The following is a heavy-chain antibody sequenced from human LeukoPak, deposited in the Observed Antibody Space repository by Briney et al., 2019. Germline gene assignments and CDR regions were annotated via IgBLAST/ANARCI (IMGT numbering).Heavy chain of an antibody. CDR2: IHHTETS. CDR3: ARAMSIAARLQTIFDY. J-gene: IGHJ4*02. D-gene: IGHD6-6*01. V-gene: IGHV4-59*11. Sequence: SETLSLTCTVSGASISSQYWSWIRKTPGKGLEWIAYIHHTETSKYNPSLKSRVTISIDTSMNQFSLTLSSVTAADTAVYYCARAMSIAARLQTIFDYWGQGTLVTVSS. CDR1: GASISSQY.